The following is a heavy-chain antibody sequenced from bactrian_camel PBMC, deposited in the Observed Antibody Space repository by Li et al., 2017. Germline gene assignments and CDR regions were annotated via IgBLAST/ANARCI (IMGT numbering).Heavy chain of an antibody. CDR3: VRDISNCDSCFHD. CDR2: INHSGGTT. V-gene: IGHV3S40*01. D-gene: IGHD1*01. J-gene: IGHJ4*01. CDR1: GFVFSNYD. Sequence: VQLVESGGGLMQPGGSLRLSCAASGFVFSNYDMAWVRQAPGKGLEWVSTINHSGGTTYYPDSVKGRFTISRDNAKNTVYLQMNSLKPEDTAVYYCVRDISNCDSCFHDWGQGTQVTVS.